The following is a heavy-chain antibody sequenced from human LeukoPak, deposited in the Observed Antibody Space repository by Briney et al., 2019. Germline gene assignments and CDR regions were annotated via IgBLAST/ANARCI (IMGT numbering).Heavy chain of an antibody. CDR3: ARANSSGWYPFFDY. V-gene: IGHV3-30*04. Sequence: GGSLRLSCAASGFTFSSYAMHWVRQAPGKGLEWVAVISYDGSNKYYADSVKGRFTISRDNSKNTLYLQMNSLRAEDTAVYYCARANSSGWYPFFDYWGQGTLVTVSS. D-gene: IGHD6-19*01. J-gene: IGHJ4*02. CDR1: GFTFSSYA. CDR2: ISYDGSNK.